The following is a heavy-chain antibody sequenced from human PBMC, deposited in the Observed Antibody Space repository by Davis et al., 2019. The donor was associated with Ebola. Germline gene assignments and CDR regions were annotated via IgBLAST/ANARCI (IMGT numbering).Heavy chain of an antibody. J-gene: IGHJ5*02. V-gene: IGHV4-34*01. D-gene: IGHD5-12*01. CDR2: ITHSEST. Sequence: SETLSLTCAVYGGSFTDYYWSWIRQPPGKELEWIGEITHSESTNYNPSLKSRVTISVDTSKNQFSLKLSSVTAADTAVYYCARHYVATEAWGQGTLVTVSS. CDR1: GGSFTDYY. CDR3: ARHYVATEA.